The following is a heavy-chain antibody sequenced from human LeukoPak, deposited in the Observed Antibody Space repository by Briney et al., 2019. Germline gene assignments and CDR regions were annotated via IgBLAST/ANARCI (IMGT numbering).Heavy chain of an antibody. CDR3: ARVRYIRYFDWLSSYYFDY. V-gene: IGHV4-38-2*02. J-gene: IGHJ4*02. D-gene: IGHD3-9*01. CDR1: GYSISSGYY. CDR2: IYHSGST. Sequence: SETLSLTCTVSGYSISSGYYWGWIRQPPGKGLEWIGSIYHSGSTYYNPSLKSRVTISVDTSKNQFSLKLSSVTAADTAVYYCARVRYIRYFDWLSSYYFDYWGQGTLVTVSS.